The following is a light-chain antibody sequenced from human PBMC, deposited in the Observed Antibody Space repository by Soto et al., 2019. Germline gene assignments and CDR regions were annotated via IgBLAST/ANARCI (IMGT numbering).Light chain of an antibody. Sequence: EIVMTQSPATLSVSTGESATLSCRASQSISSNLAWYQQKPGQAPRLLIYGASTRATGIPATFSGSGSGTEFTLTISSLQSEDFAVYYFQQYNNWPFTFGPGTKVDIK. CDR2: GAS. CDR3: QQYNNWPFT. V-gene: IGKV3-15*01. J-gene: IGKJ3*01. CDR1: QSISSN.